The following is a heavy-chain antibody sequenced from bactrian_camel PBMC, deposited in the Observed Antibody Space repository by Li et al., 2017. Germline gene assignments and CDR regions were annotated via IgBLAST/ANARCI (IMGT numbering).Heavy chain of an antibody. V-gene: IGHV3S35*01. Sequence: VQLVESGGGLVQPGGSLTLSCVASGFDFSTHWMYWVHQAPGQEIEAVAYISSGGDVTYYPDSFRGRFTISRDNSKNMVYLQMNSLKPEDSAMYYCARTFNYGSSWSESARYNYWGQGTQVTVS. CDR3: ARTFNYGSSWSESARYNY. CDR1: GFDFSTHW. CDR2: ISSGGDVT. D-gene: IGHD6*01. J-gene: IGHJ4*01.